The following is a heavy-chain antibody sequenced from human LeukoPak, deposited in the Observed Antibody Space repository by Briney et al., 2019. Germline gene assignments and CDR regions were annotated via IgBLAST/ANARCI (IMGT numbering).Heavy chain of an antibody. Sequence: PSQTLSLTCTVSGGSISSGGYYWSWIRQPPGKGLVWIGYIYHSGSTYYNPSLKSRVTISVDRSKNQFSLKLSSVTAADTAVYYCARFRRPGAIFDYWGQGTLVTVSS. J-gene: IGHJ4*02. CDR1: GGSISSGGYY. CDR2: IYHSGST. CDR3: ARFRRPGAIFDY. V-gene: IGHV4-30-2*01. D-gene: IGHD1-26*01.